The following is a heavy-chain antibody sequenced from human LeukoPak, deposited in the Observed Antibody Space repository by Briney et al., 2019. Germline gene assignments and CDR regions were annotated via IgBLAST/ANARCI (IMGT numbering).Heavy chain of an antibody. D-gene: IGHD3-10*01. CDR1: GGSISSGGYY. CDR3: ARRIWFGDLSGRSFDN. J-gene: IGHJ4*02. Sequence: SETLSLTCTVSGGSISSGGYYWSWIRQPPGKGLEWIGETNQGGSTNYNPSLKSRVTVSIDTSKNQFSLKLSSVTAADTAVYYCARRIWFGDLSGRSFDNWGQGTLVTVSS. CDR2: TNQGGST. V-gene: IGHV4-39*07.